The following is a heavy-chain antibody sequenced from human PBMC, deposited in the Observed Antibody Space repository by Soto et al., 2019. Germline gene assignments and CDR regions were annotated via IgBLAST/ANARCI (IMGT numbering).Heavy chain of an antibody. CDR3: ARERPDGSRLDP. CDR2: IYYSGST. D-gene: IGHD6-13*01. Sequence: QAQLQESGPGLVKPSQTLSLTCTVSGGSISSGDYYWSWIRQPPGKGLEWIGYIYYSGSTYYNPSLKSRVTISVDTAKNQFSPKLSSVTAADTAVYYCARERPDGSRLDPWGQGTLVTVSS. CDR1: GGSISSGDYY. V-gene: IGHV4-30-4*01. J-gene: IGHJ5*02.